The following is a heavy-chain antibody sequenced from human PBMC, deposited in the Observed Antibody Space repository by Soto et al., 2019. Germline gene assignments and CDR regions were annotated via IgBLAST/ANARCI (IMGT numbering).Heavy chain of an antibody. D-gene: IGHD2-15*01. J-gene: IGHJ6*02. Sequence: QVQLVQSGAEVKKPGSSVKVSCKASGGTFSSYAISWVRQAPGQGLEWMGGIIPIFGTANYAQKFQGRVTITADEXXSTAYMELSSLRSEDTAVYYCASGPVAAMAFGMDVWGQGTTVTVSS. V-gene: IGHV1-69*12. CDR1: GGTFSSYA. CDR2: IIPIFGTA. CDR3: ASGPVAAMAFGMDV.